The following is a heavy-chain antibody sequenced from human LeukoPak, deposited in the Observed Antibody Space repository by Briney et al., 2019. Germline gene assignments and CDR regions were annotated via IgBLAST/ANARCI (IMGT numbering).Heavy chain of an antibody. Sequence: SQTLSLTCTVSGDSIFSIIYYWSWFRQPPGKGLQWIGYVYHSGSTYYDPSLKSRVTISVDKSKNQFSLKVNSVTAADTAVYYCARVGRGVIEYWGLGTLVTVSS. D-gene: IGHD2-21*01. CDR2: VYHSGST. V-gene: IGHV4-30-2*01. CDR3: ARVGRGVIEY. CDR1: GDSIFSIIYY. J-gene: IGHJ4*02.